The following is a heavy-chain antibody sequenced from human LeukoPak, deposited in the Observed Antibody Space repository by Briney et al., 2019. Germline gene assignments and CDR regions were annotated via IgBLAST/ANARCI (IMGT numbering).Heavy chain of an antibody. D-gene: IGHD4/OR15-4a*01. J-gene: IGHJ4*01. CDR2: IYTSGST. Sequence: SETLSLTCTVSGGSISSYYWSWIRQPAGKGLEWIGRIYTSGSTNYNPSLKSQVTISVDTSKNQCSLRLTSVTAADTAVYFCARHPTRLVETGANAFDYWGQGALVTVSS. CDR3: ARHPTRLVETGANAFDY. CDR1: GGSISSYY. V-gene: IGHV4-4*07.